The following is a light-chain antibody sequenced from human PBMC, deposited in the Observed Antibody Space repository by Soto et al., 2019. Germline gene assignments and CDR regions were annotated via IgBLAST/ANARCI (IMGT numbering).Light chain of an antibody. CDR1: QSVSSY. Sequence: MLCTQSPPRLSLSPLEISALSFRASQSVSSYLAWYQQKPGQAPRLLIYDASNRATGIPARFSGSGSGTDFTLTISSLEPEDFAVYYCQQRSNWQTFGQGTKVDI. J-gene: IGKJ1*01. CDR3: QQRSNWQT. CDR2: DAS. V-gene: IGKV3-11*01.